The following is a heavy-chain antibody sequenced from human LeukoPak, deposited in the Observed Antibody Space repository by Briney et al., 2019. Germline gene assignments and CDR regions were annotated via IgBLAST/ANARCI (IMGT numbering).Heavy chain of an antibody. CDR3: ARDGKTSYYMDV. CDR2: ISSSSSYI. J-gene: IGHJ6*03. V-gene: IGHV3-21*01. Sequence: GGSLRLSCAASGFTFSSYSMNWVRQAPGKGLEWVSSISSSSSYIYYADSVKGRFTISRDNAKNSLYLQMNSLRAEDTAVYYCARDGKTSYYMDVWGKGTTVTVSS. CDR1: GFTFSSYS.